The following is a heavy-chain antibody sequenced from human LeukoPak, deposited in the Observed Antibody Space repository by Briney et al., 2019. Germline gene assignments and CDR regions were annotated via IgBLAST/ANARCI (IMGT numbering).Heavy chain of an antibody. CDR2: IIPIFGTA. J-gene: IGHJ4*02. CDR3: ARDSSGPVEFAY. D-gene: IGHD6-19*01. CDR1: GGTFSSYA. Sequence: ASVKVSCKASGGTFSSYAISWVRQAPGQGLEWMGGIIPIFGTANYAQKFQGRVTITTDESTSTAYMELSSLRSKDTAVYYCARDSSGPVEFAYWGQGTLVTVSS. V-gene: IGHV1-69*05.